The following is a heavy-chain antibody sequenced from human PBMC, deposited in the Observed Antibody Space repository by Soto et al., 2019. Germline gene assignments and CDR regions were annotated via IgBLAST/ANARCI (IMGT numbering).Heavy chain of an antibody. CDR1: GGTFSSYA. J-gene: IGHJ6*02. Sequence: QVQLVQSGAEVKKPGSSVKVSCKASGGTFSSYAISWVRQAPGQGLEWMGGIIPIFGTANYAQKFQGRVTITADEYTSTAYMELSSLRSEDTAVYYCARDWYYDILTGYYSPYYYYGMDVWGQGTTVTVSS. CDR3: ARDWYYDILTGYYSPYYYYGMDV. D-gene: IGHD3-9*01. CDR2: IIPIFGTA. V-gene: IGHV1-69*01.